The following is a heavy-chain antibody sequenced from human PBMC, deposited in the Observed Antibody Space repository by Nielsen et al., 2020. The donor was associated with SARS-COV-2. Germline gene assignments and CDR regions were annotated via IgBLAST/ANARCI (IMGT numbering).Heavy chain of an antibody. Sequence: GESLKISCAASGFTFSSYSMNWVRQAPGKGLEWVSSISSSSSYIYYADSVKGRFTISRDNAKNSLYLQTNSLRAEDTAVYYCARVYYDYVWGSYRFDYWGQGTLVTVSS. CDR3: ARVYYDYVWGSYRFDY. D-gene: IGHD3-16*02. J-gene: IGHJ4*02. CDR1: GFTFSSYS. CDR2: ISSSSSYI. V-gene: IGHV3-21*01.